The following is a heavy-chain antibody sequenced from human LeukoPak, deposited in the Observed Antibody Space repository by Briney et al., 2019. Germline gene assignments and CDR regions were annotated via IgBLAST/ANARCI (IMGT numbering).Heavy chain of an antibody. V-gene: IGHV1-2*02. CDR3: ASADQSHDYSNVVY. CDR2: INPNSGGT. Sequence: ASVTVSCKASGYTFTSYGISWVRQAPGQGLEWMGWINPNSGGTNYAQKFQGRVTMTRDTSISTAYMELSRLRSDDTAVYYCASADQSHDYSNVVYWGQGTLVTVSS. D-gene: IGHD4-11*01. CDR1: GYTFTSYG. J-gene: IGHJ4*02.